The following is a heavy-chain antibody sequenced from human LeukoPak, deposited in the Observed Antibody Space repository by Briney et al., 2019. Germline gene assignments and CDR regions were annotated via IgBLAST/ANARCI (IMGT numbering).Heavy chain of an antibody. Sequence: ASVKVSCKASGYTFTSYDINWVRQATGQGLEWMGWMNPNSGNTGYAQKFQGRVTMTRNTSISTAYMELSSLRAEDTAVYYCAKDQFKPSGITMVRGVRGYYYYMDVWGKGTTVTISS. J-gene: IGHJ6*03. D-gene: IGHD3-10*01. CDR3: AKDQFKPSGITMVRGVRGYYYYMDV. CDR2: MNPNSGNT. V-gene: IGHV1-8*01. CDR1: GYTFTSYD.